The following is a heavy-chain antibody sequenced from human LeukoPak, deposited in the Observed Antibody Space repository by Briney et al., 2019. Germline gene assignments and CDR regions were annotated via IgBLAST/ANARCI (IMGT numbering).Heavy chain of an antibody. CDR3: AREYFYGMDV. J-gene: IGHJ6*02. CDR2: SRNKGDSYTT. CDR1: RFAFSVYY. V-gene: IGHV3-72*01. Sequence: GGSLRLSCAASRFAFSVYYMDWVRQAPGKGLEWVGLSRNKGDSYTTEYAASVRGRFSISRDESKNSMYLQMNSLKTEDTAVYFCAREYFYGMDVWGQGTTVTVSS.